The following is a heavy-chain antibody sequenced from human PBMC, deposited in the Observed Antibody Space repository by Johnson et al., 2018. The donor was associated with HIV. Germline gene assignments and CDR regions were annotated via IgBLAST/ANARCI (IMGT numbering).Heavy chain of an antibody. D-gene: IGHD3-22*01. J-gene: IGHJ3*02. CDR2: ISYDGSNK. CDR3: ARDLPSTMIVVVIQPRDAFDI. Sequence: QEQLVESGGGVVQPGRSLRLSCAASGFTFSSYAMHWVRQAPGKGLEWVAVISYDGSNKYYADSVKGRFTISRDNSKNTLYLQMNSLRAEDTAVYYCARDLPSTMIVVVIQPRDAFDIWGQGTMVTVSS. V-gene: IGHV3-30*04. CDR1: GFTFSSYA.